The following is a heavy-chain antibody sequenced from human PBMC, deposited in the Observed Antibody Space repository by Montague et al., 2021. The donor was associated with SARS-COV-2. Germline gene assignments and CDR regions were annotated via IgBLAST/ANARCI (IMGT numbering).Heavy chain of an antibody. CDR2: ISYDGSNK. CDR1: GFTFSSYA. J-gene: IGHJ6*02. V-gene: IGHV3-30*04. CDR3: AKTAMGDYYYGMDV. D-gene: IGHD5-18*01. Sequence: SLRLSCAASGFTFSSYAMHRVRQAPGKGLEWVAVISYDGSNKYYADSVKGRFTISRDNSKNTLYLQMNSLRAEDTAVYYCAKTAMGDYYYGMDVWGQGTTATVSS.